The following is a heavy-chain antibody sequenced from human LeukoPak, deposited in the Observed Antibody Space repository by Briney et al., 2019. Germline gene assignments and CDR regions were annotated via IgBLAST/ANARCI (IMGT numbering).Heavy chain of an antibody. CDR2: ISGSGGST. CDR1: GSTFSSYA. J-gene: IGHJ4*02. V-gene: IGHV3-23*01. D-gene: IGHD3-3*01. CDR3: AKASLEWLLYNYFDY. Sequence: GGSLRLSCAASGSTFSSYAMSWVRQAPGKGLEWVSAISGSGGSTYYADSVKGRFTISRDNSKNTLYLQMNSLRAEDTAVYYCAKASLEWLLYNYFDYWGQGTLVTVSS.